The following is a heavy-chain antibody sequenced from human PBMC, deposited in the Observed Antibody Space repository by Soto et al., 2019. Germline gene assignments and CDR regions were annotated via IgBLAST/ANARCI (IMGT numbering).Heavy chain of an antibody. J-gene: IGHJ4*02. V-gene: IGHV3-30*18. Sequence: SLRLSCAASGFTFSSYGMHWVRQAPGKGLEWVAVISYDGSNKYYADSVKGRFTISRDNSKNTLYLQMNSLRAEDTAVYYCAKIAAAGGIDYWGQGTLVTVSS. D-gene: IGHD6-13*01. CDR3: AKIAAAGGIDY. CDR1: GFTFSSYG. CDR2: ISYDGSNK.